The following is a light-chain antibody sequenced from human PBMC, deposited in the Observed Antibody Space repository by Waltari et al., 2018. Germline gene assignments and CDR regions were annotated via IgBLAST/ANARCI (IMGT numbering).Light chain of an antibody. Sequence: PPSASGTPGQKVTISCSGSSSNIGSNPVNWYQQLPGTAPKLLIYTNSQRPSGVPDRFSGSKSGTSASLAISGLQSEHEADYYCASWDDSLSSVVFGGGTKLTVL. CDR3: ASWDDSLSSVV. CDR2: TNS. J-gene: IGLJ2*01. V-gene: IGLV1-44*01. CDR1: SSNIGSNP.